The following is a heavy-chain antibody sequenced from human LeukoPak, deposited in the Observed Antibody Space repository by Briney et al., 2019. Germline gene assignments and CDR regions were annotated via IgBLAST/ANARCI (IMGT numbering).Heavy chain of an antibody. Sequence: GESLQISCKGSGYSFTSYWIGWVRQLPGKGLEWMGIIYPGDSDTRYSPSFQGQVTISADKSISTAYLQWSSLKASDTAMYYCARAVTTFSAWFDPWGQGTLVTVSS. V-gene: IGHV5-51*01. D-gene: IGHD4-17*01. CDR3: ARAVTTFSAWFDP. CDR1: GYSFTSYW. J-gene: IGHJ5*02. CDR2: IYPGDSDT.